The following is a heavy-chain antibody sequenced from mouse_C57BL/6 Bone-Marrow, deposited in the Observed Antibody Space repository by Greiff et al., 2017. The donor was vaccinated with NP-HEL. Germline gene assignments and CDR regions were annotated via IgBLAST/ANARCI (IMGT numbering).Heavy chain of an antibody. CDR2: IHPNSGST. CDR3: ARCYYDYDQAWFAY. CDR1: GYTFTSYW. D-gene: IGHD2-4*01. V-gene: IGHV1-64*01. Sequence: QVQLQQSGAELVKPGASVKLSCKASGYTFTSYWMHWVKQRPGQGLEWIGMIHPNSGSTNYNEKFKSKATLTVDKSSSTAYMQLSSLTSEDSAVYYCARCYYDYDQAWFAYWGQGTLVTVSA. J-gene: IGHJ3*01.